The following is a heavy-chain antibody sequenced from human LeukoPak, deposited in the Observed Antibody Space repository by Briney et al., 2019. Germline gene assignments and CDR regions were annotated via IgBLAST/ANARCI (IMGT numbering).Heavy chain of an antibody. V-gene: IGHV3-48*04. CDR3: ASFHDFWSGYYRHFDY. J-gene: IGHJ4*02. CDR2: ISSSSSSTI. D-gene: IGHD3-3*01. CDR1: GFTFSSYS. Sequence: GGSLRLSCAASGFTFSSYSMNWVRQAPGKGLEWVSYISSSSSSTIYYADSVKGRFTISRDNAKNSLYVQMNSLRAEDTAVYYCASFHDFWSGYYRHFDYWGQGTLVTVSS.